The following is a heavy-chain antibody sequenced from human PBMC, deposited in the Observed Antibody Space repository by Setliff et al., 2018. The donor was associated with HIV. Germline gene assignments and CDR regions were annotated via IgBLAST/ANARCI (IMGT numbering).Heavy chain of an antibody. CDR3: ATNREQLTMTYYYYYMDV. D-gene: IGHD6-13*01. CDR1: GYSFTSNS. Sequence: GASVKVSCKASGYSFTSNSLNWVRQAAGQGLERMGWMKHKSGNIGYAQKFQDRVTMTRNTSICTAYMELSSLRSEDTAVYYCATNREQLTMTYYYYYMDVWGKGTTVTVSS. J-gene: IGHJ6*03. CDR2: MKHKSGNI. V-gene: IGHV1-8*01.